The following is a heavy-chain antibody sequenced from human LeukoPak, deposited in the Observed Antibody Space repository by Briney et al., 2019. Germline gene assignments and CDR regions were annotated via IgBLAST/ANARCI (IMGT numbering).Heavy chain of an antibody. CDR1: GYTFTGYA. V-gene: IGHV1-3*01. CDR2: INAGDGNT. CDR3: ARRYCSRTSCQYYLDY. D-gene: IGHD2-2*01. J-gene: IGHJ4*01. Sequence: ASVKVSCKASGYTFTGYAMHWVRQAPGQRLEWMGWINAGDGNTQFSQNFQGRVTFTRDTSANTAYMELSSLRSEDTAVYYCARRYCSRTSCQYYLDYWGQGTLVTVSS.